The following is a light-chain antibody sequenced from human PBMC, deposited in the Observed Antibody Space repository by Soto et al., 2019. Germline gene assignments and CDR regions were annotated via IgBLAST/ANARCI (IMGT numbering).Light chain of an antibody. Sequence: QSVLTRPASVSRSPGQSIPISYTGTSTDVGTYNLVSWYQQHPGEAPKFMIYEVSKRPSGVSNRFSGSKSGNTASLTISWLQALDEADYYCCSYGGSSTLYVFGPGTKVPVL. CDR1: STDVGTYNL. CDR3: CSYGGSSTLYV. CDR2: EVS. J-gene: IGLJ1*01. V-gene: IGLV2-23*02.